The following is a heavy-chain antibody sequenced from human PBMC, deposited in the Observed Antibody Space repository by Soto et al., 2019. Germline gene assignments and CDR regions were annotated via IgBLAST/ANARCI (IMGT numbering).Heavy chain of an antibody. CDR3: ARDLAHDSRG. CDR2: IYSGGST. Sequence: PGGSLRLSCAASGFTVSSNYMSWVRQAPGKGLEWVSVIYSGGSTYYADSVKGRFTISRHNSKNTLYLLMNSLRAEDTAVYYCARDLAHDSRGWGQGTRGTVPS. V-gene: IGHV3-53*04. J-gene: IGHJ4*02. D-gene: IGHD3-22*01. CDR1: GFTVSSNY.